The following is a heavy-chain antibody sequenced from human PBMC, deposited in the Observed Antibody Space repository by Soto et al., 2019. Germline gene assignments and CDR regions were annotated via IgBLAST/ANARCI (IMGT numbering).Heavy chain of an antibody. D-gene: IGHD3-10*01. Sequence: QVQLQESGPGLVKPSETLSLTCSISGASIRDKDWGWLRQSAEKGLEFIGRISNGGTTIYNPSLKSRVTMPLETSKTHFSLKLTSVTASDTAVYYCATKGDYGGWFDPWGQGTLVTVSS. CDR1: GASIRDKD. J-gene: IGHJ5*02. V-gene: IGHV4-4*07. CDR3: ATKGDYGGWFDP. CDR2: ISNGGTT.